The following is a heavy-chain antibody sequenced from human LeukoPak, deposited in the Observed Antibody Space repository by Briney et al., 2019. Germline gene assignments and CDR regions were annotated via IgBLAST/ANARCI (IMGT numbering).Heavy chain of an antibody. D-gene: IGHD6-13*01. V-gene: IGHV4-59*08. Sequence: SETLALTCTVSGGSISSYYWTWIRQPPGKGLEWIGYISYSGSTNYNPSLKSRLTISVDTSKNQFSLKLTSVTAADTAVYYCARSGGYSSPLGYWGQGTLVTVSS. CDR2: ISYSGST. J-gene: IGHJ4*02. CDR1: GGSISSYY. CDR3: ARSGGYSSPLGY.